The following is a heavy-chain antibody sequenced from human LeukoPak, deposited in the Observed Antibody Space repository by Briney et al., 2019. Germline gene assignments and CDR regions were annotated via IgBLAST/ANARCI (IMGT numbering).Heavy chain of an antibody. CDR3: AGDGDGFDP. Sequence: GGSLRLSCAASGFTFSSYAMHWVRPAPGKGLEWVAFIRYDGSNEYYADSVKGRFTISRDNSRNTLYLQMNSLRAEDTAVYYCAGDGDGFDPWGQGTLVTVSS. D-gene: IGHD2-21*01. CDR2: IRYDGSNE. V-gene: IGHV3-30*02. CDR1: GFTFSSYA. J-gene: IGHJ5*02.